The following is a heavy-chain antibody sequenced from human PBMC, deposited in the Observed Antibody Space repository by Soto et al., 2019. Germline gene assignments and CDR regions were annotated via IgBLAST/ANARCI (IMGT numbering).Heavy chain of an antibody. V-gene: IGHV1-8*01. Sequence: ASVKVSCKASGYTFTSYDINWVRQATGQGLEWMGWMNPNSGNTGYAQKFQGRVTMTRNTPISTAYMELSSLRSEDTAVYYCPRATELRYFDWLLYIPRKGWFDPWGQGTLVTVAS. CDR3: PRATELRYFDWLLYIPRKGWFDP. D-gene: IGHD3-9*01. J-gene: IGHJ5*02. CDR2: MNPNSGNT. CDR1: GYTFTSYD.